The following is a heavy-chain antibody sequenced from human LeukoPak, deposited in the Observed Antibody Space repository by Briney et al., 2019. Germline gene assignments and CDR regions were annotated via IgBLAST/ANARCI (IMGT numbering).Heavy chain of an antibody. V-gene: IGHV3-53*01. CDR2: IYSGGST. CDR3: ARGYYDSSGYYYLFDY. Sequence: GGSLRLSCAASGFTVSSNYMIWVRQAPGKGLEWVSVIYSGGSTYYADSVKGRFTISRDNSKNTLYLQMNSLRAEDTAVYYCARGYYDSSGYYYLFDYWGQGTLVTVSS. J-gene: IGHJ4*02. CDR1: GFTVSSNY. D-gene: IGHD3-22*01.